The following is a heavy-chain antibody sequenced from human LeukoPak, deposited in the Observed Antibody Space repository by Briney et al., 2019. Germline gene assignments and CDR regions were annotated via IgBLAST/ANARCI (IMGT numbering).Heavy chain of an antibody. CDR1: GESVSSKNGA. CDR3: ARDVGTSGWHTFDY. J-gene: IGHJ4*02. V-gene: IGHV6-1*01. D-gene: IGHD6-19*01. CDR2: TYYRSKWYT. Sequence: SQTLSLTCDISGESVSSKNGAWNWIRQSPSRGLEWLGRTYYRSKWYTDYAVSMNGRITISPDTSKNQFSLQLNSVTPDDTAVYYCARDVGTSGWHTFDYWGQGTLATVSS.